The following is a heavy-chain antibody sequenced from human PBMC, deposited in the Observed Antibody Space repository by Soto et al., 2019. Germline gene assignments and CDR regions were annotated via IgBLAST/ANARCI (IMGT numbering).Heavy chain of an antibody. CDR1: GFTFSSHG. Sequence: GGTLRLSCAASGFTFSSHGMHWVRKAPGRGLEWVAAIWSDGNNQYYIDSVKGRFTISRDNSKNTLYLQMNSLRTEDTAVYYCARKGPSVFDYWGQGTLVTVSS. V-gene: IGHV3-33*01. CDR3: ARKGPSVFDY. J-gene: IGHJ4*02. CDR2: IWSDGNNQ.